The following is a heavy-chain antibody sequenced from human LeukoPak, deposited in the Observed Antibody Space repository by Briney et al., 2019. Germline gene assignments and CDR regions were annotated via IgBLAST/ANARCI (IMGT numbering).Heavy chain of an antibody. V-gene: IGHV3-30*04. CDR1: GFTFSTYA. J-gene: IGHJ5*01. D-gene: IGHD2-2*01. Sequence: PGGSLRLSCAASGFTFSTYALHWVRQAPGKGLEWVAVISYDGSKKYYADSLKGRFTISRDNSKNTLFLQMNSLRAEDTAVYYCVRDYSSTSVLDSWGQGTLVTVSS. CDR3: VRDYSSTSVLDS. CDR2: ISYDGSKK.